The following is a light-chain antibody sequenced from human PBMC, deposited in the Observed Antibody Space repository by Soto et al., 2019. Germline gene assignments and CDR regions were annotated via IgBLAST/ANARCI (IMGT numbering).Light chain of an antibody. J-gene: IGKJ1*01. CDR1: QSIRRS. V-gene: IGKV1-39*01. CDR3: QHYNSYSEA. Sequence: DIQMTQSPSSLSASVADRVTITCRASQSIRRSLNWYQQKPGKAPKLLIYAASSLQSGVPSRFSGSGYGTDFTLTITSLQPDDFATYYCQHYNSYSEAFGQGTKVDI. CDR2: AAS.